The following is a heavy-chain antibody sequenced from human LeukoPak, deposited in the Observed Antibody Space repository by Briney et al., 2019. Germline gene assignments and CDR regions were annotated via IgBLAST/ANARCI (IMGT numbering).Heavy chain of an antibody. V-gene: IGHV4-34*01. CDR3: ARGLFDFWSGYYPNYYYYYYMDV. CDR1: GGSFSGYY. D-gene: IGHD3-3*01. CDR2: INHSGST. Sequence: SETLSLTCAVYGGSFSGYYWSWIRQPPGKGLEGMGEINHSGSTNYNPSLKSRVTISVDTSKNQFSLKLSSVTAADTAVYYCARGLFDFWSGYYPNYYYYYYMDVWGKGTTVTVSS. J-gene: IGHJ6*03.